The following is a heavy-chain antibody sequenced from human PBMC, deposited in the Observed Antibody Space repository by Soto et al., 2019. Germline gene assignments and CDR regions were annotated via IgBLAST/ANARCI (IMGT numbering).Heavy chain of an antibody. V-gene: IGHV4-31*03. Sequence: QVQLQESGPGLVKPSQTLSLTCTVSGGSVSSGGYYWSWIRQHPGKGLEWIGYIYYSGSTYYNPSLKSRVTISADTSQNQFSLKLNSVPVADTAVYYCARGGLGMAAGGGHYFDYWGQGTLVTVSS. D-gene: IGHD6-13*01. J-gene: IGHJ4*02. CDR3: ARGGLGMAAGGGHYFDY. CDR1: GGSVSSGGYY. CDR2: IYYSGST.